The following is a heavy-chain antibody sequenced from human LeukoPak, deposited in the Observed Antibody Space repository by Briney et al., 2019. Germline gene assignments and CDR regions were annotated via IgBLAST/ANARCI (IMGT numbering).Heavy chain of an antibody. D-gene: IGHD3-10*01. V-gene: IGHV1-2*02. J-gene: IGHJ6*02. CDR1: GYSFSGYY. CDR3: ARPLVRGVIFDGLDV. Sequence: ASVKVSCKPSGYSFSGYYIHWVRQAPGQGLEWMGWINPNNGGTDYAQKFEGRVIMTRDTSMSAAYMEMSSLRSDDTAVYYCARPLVRGVIFDGLDVWGQGTTVTVSS. CDR2: INPNNGGT.